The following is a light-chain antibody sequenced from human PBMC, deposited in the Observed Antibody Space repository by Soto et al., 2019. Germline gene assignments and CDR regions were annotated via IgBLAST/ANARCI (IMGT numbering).Light chain of an antibody. V-gene: IGKV3-20*01. Sequence: EIALTQSPGTLSLSPGESTTLSCRASQSFSSSYLAWYQQKPGQAPRLLIYAASSRATGIPDRFRGSGSATDFTLTISRLEPEDSAVYYCQQYGPSPPYTFGQGTKLEIK. CDR2: AAS. CDR3: QQYGPSPPYT. J-gene: IGKJ2*01. CDR1: QSFSSSY.